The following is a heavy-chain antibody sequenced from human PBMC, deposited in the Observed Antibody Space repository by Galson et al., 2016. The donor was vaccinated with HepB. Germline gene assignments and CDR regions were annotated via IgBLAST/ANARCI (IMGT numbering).Heavy chain of an antibody. D-gene: IGHD3-9*01. J-gene: IGHJ4*02. CDR1: GFTLRSYA. Sequence: LRLSCAVSGFTLRSYAMAWVRQVPGKGLEWVSSLTGSGTTTYYVDSVKGRFIVSRDNSKNTVYLQMNSLRAADAALYYCAKQPREGANYDTYFDSWGRGTPVTVSS. V-gene: IGHV3-23*01. CDR3: AKQPREGANYDTYFDS. CDR2: LTGSGTTT.